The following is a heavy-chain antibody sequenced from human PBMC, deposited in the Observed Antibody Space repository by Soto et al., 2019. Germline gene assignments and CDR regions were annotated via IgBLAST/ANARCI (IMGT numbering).Heavy chain of an antibody. CDR2: IYYSGST. Sequence: PSETLSLTCTVSGGSISSYYWNWIRQPPGKGLEWIGYIYYSGSTNYNPSLRSRVTISVDTSKNQFSLKLSSVTAADTAVYYCARTIRFFEWLAFDYWGQGTLVTVSS. CDR1: GGSISSYY. CDR3: ARTIRFFEWLAFDY. J-gene: IGHJ4*02. V-gene: IGHV4-59*01. D-gene: IGHD3-3*01.